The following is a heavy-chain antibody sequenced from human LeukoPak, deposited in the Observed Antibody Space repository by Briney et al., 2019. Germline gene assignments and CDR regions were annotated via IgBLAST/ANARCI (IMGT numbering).Heavy chain of an antibody. D-gene: IGHD4-17*01. CDR3: ARDLGDPHDYGDYDFQWGAG. V-gene: IGHV1-2*02. J-gene: IGHJ4*02. Sequence: ASVKVSCKASGYTFTGYYMHWVRQAPEQGLEWMGWINPNSGGTNYAQKFQGRVTMTRDTSISTVYMELSSLRSEDTAVYYCARDLGDPHDYGDYDFQWGAGWGQGTLVTVSS. CDR2: INPNSGGT. CDR1: GYTFTGYY.